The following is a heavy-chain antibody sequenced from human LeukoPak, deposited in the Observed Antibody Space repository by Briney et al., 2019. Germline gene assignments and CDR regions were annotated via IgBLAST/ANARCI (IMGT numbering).Heavy chain of an antibody. Sequence: GGSLRLSCAASGFTFDNYAMNWVRQAPGKGLEWVSGISGRGAYTYYADSVKGRFTISRDNSQNTLYLQLNSLRAEDTAIYYCARDTSFNYGAHAMDVWGQGTTVTVSS. CDR3: ARDTSFNYGAHAMDV. V-gene: IGHV3-23*01. D-gene: IGHD4/OR15-4a*01. J-gene: IGHJ6*02. CDR1: GFTFDNYA. CDR2: ISGRGAYT.